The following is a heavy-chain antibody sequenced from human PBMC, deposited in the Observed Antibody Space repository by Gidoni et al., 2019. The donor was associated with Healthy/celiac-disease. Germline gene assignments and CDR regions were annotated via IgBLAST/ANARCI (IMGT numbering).Heavy chain of an antibody. CDR3: ARYDILTAHAFDI. CDR1: VYTFTGYY. D-gene: IGHD3-9*01. Sequence: QVQLVQSGAEVKQPGASVKVSCKASVYTFTGYYMHWVRQAPGQGLEWMGWINPNSGGTNDAQKFQGWVTMTRDTSSSTAYMELSRLRSDDTAVYYCARYDILTAHAFDIWGQGTMVTVSS. J-gene: IGHJ3*02. CDR2: INPNSGGT. V-gene: IGHV1-2*04.